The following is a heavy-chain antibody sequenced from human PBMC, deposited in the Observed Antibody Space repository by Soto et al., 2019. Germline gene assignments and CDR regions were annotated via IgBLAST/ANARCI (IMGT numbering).Heavy chain of an antibody. D-gene: IGHD6-19*01. CDR2: IKQDGSEK. CDR1: GFTFSSYW. CDR3: ARPGITVAGPYNWFDP. J-gene: IGHJ5*02. V-gene: IGHV3-7*03. Sequence: GGSLRLSCAASGFTFSSYWMSWVRQAPGKGLEWVANIKQDGSEKYYVDSVKGRFTISRDNAKNSLYLQMNSLRAEDTAVYYCARPGITVAGPYNWFDPWGQGTLVTVS.